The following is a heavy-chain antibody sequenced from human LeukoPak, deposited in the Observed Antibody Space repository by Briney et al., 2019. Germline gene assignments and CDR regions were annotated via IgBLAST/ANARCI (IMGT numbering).Heavy chain of an antibody. D-gene: IGHD2-21*01. V-gene: IGHV4-34*01. Sequence: SETLSLTCAVYGGSFSGYYWSWIRQPPGKGLEWIGEINHSGSTNYNPPLKSRVTISVDTSKNQFSLKLSSVTAADTAVYYCARCDFDPFDYWGQGTLVTVSS. CDR3: ARCDFDPFDY. J-gene: IGHJ4*02. CDR1: GGSFSGYY. CDR2: INHSGST.